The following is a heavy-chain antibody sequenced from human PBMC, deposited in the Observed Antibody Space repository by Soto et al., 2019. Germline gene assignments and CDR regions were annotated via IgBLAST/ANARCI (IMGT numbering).Heavy chain of an antibody. CDR2: IYYSGST. V-gene: IGHV4-31*03. CDR1: GGPISSGGYY. Sequence: SETLSLTCTVSGGPISSGGYYWSWIRQHPGKGLEWIGYIYYSGSTYYNPSLKSRVTISVDTSKNQFSLKLSSVTAADTAVYYCARDGVAAAGPTRFDPWGQGTLVTVSS. J-gene: IGHJ5*02. D-gene: IGHD6-13*01. CDR3: ARDGVAAAGPTRFDP.